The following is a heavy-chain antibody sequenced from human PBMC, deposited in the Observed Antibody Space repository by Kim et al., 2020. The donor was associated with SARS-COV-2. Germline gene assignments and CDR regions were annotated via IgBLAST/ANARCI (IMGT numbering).Heavy chain of an antibody. D-gene: IGHD6-19*01. CDR1: GGSISNSW. Sequence: SETLSLTCAVSGGSISNSWWSWVHQPPGMGLEWIGEISHSGTTNYNASLRSRVTISVDKSNNQFSLKLTSVTAADTAVYYCAQSSSRRCLDYWGQGTLVTVSS. CDR3: AQSSSRRCLDY. CDR2: ISHSGTT. V-gene: IGHV4-4*02. J-gene: IGHJ4*02.